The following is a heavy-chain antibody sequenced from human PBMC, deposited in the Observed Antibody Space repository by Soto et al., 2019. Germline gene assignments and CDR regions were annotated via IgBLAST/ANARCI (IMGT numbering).Heavy chain of an antibody. CDR1: GGSINNGNYF. CDR3: SKILVGATRLSDHDS. V-gene: IGHV4-39*01. J-gene: IGHJ4*02. Sequence: QLQLEESGPGLVKPSDTLSLTCTVSGGSINNGNYFWGWIRQPPGKGLEWIASMYYSGGSYYNPSLKSRVTISADTSKNQFSLKLRSVTAADTAVYYCSKILVGATRLSDHDSWGQGTLVTVSS. D-gene: IGHD5-12*01. CDR2: MYYSGGS.